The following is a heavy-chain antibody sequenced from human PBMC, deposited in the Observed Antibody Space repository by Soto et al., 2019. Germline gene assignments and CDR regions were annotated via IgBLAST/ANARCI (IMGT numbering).Heavy chain of an antibody. CDR2: ISGSGGST. Sequence: ASGFTFSSYAMSWVRQAPGKGLEWVSAISGSGGSTYYADSVKGRFTISRDNSKDTLYLQMNSLRAEDTAVYYCARDDSSGYYYFDYWSQGTLVTVSS. V-gene: IGHV3-23*01. J-gene: IGHJ4*02. CDR3: ARDDSSGYYYFDY. CDR1: GFTFSSYA. D-gene: IGHD3-22*01.